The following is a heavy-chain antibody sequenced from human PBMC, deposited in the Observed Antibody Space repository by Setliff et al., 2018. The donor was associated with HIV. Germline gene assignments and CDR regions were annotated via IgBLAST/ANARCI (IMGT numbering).Heavy chain of an antibody. V-gene: IGHV1-24*01. D-gene: IGHD3-3*01. J-gene: IGHJ5*02. CDR3: ACRSGFHVGFDA. CDR2: FDPEDGET. Sequence: ASVKVSCKLSGYTLTELSRHWVRQAPGKGLGWRGGFDPEDGETLYAQKFQGRVTMTEDTSTDTAYRWLSSLRSEDTAVYYCACRSGFHVGFDAWGQGTLVTVSS. CDR1: GYTLTELS.